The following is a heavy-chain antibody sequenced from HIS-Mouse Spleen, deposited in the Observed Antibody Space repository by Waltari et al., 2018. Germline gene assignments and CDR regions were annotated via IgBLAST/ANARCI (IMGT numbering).Heavy chain of an antibody. CDR1: GLTFRRYV. CDR2: ISYDGSNK. Sequence: QVQLVESGGGVVQPGRSLRLAWAASGLTFRRYVMHWVRQAPGKGLEWVAVISYDGSNKYYADSVKGRFTISRDNSKNTLYLQMNSLRAEDTAVYYCAKDKHHAFDYWGQGTLVTVSS. CDR3: AKDKHHAFDY. J-gene: IGHJ4*02. V-gene: IGHV3-30*18.